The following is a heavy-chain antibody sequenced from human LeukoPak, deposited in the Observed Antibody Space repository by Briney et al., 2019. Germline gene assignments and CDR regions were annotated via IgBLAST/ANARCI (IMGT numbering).Heavy chain of an antibody. Sequence: SETLSLTCTVSGGSMSPYHWGWIRQPPGKGLEWTGYIYYSGSTNYNPSLNGRVTISVDTSKTQFSLKVNSVTAADTGVYYCARAPEFSSGWLLDYWGQGSLVTVSS. D-gene: IGHD6-19*01. CDR2: IYYSGST. V-gene: IGHV4-59*12. J-gene: IGHJ4*02. CDR3: ARAPEFSSGWLLDY. CDR1: GGSMSPYH.